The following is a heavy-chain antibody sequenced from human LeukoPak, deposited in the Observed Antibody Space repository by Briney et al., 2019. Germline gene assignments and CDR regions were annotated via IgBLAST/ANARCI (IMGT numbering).Heavy chain of an antibody. Sequence: PSETLSLTCAVYGGSFSGYYWSWIRQPPGKGLEWIGEINHSGSTNYNPSLKSRVTISVDTSKNQFSLKLSSVTAADTAVYYCARGRVRFYGGNSGVMVDYWGLGTLVTVSS. V-gene: IGHV4-34*01. CDR1: GGSFSGYY. D-gene: IGHD4-23*01. CDR3: ARGRVRFYGGNSGVMVDY. CDR2: INHSGST. J-gene: IGHJ4*02.